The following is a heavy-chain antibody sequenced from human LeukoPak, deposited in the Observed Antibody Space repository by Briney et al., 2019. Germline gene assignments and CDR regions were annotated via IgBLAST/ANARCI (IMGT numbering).Heavy chain of an antibody. J-gene: IGHJ4*02. V-gene: IGHV4-4*02. CDR1: VGSVSSGNW. Sequence: SGTLSLTCAVSVGSVSSGNWWSWVRQSPGKGLEWIGEIYHNRTPNYNPSLKSRVTISADTFKNHFSLKLTSLTAADTAVYYCAKGGKGFPLGLRFDSWGQGTLVTVSS. CDR3: AKGGKGFPLGLRFDS. D-gene: IGHD2-21*01. CDR2: IYHNRTP.